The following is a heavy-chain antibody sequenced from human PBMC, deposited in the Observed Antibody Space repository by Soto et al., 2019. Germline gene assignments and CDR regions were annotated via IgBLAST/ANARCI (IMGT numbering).Heavy chain of an antibody. Sequence: TGGSLRLSCAASGFTFSSYGMHWVRQAPGKGLEWVAVIWYDGSNKYYADSVKGRFTISRDNSKNTLYLQMNSLRAEDTAVYYCARELLWFGELLFKDYYYYGMDVWGQGTTVTVSS. D-gene: IGHD3-10*01. CDR3: ARELLWFGELLFKDYYYYGMDV. CDR1: GFTFSSYG. J-gene: IGHJ6*02. CDR2: IWYDGSNK. V-gene: IGHV3-33*01.